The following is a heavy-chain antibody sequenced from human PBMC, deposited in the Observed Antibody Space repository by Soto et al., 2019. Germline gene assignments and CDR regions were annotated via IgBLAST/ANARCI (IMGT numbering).Heavy chain of an antibody. CDR1: GFTFDDYV. J-gene: IGHJ4*02. CDR2: ISWNSGSI. CDR3: AKDIYRLQDPQSVDY. Sequence: EVQLVESGGGLVQPGRSLRLSCAASGFTFDDYVMHWVRQAPGKGLEWVSGISWNSGSIGYADSVKGRFTISRDNAKNSLYLQMNSLRAEDTALYYCAKDIYRLQDPQSVDYWGQGTLVTVSS. V-gene: IGHV3-9*01. D-gene: IGHD4-4*01.